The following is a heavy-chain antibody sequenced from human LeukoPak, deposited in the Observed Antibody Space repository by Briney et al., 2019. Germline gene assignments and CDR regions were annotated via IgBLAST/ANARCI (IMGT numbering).Heavy chain of an antibody. V-gene: IGHV3-74*03. Sequence: PGGSLRLSCAASEFTFSDYWMHWVRQAPGKGLEWVARIYSDVRRIKYADSVKGRFTISRDNAKNTLYLQMNALRVEDTAVYYCATSPVISRDWGQGTLVTVSS. CDR3: ATSPVISRD. J-gene: IGHJ4*02. CDR2: IYSDVRRI. D-gene: IGHD2-21*01. CDR1: EFTFSDYW.